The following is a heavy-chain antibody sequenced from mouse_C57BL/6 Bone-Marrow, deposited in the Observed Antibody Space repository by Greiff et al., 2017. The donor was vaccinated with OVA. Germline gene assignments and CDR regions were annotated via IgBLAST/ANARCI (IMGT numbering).Heavy chain of an antibody. CDR2: IDPSDSET. D-gene: IGHD2-3*01. V-gene: IGHV1-52*01. CDR3: ARWDGYYGFAY. Sequence: QVRLQQPGAELVRPGSSVKLSCKASGYTFTSYWMHWVKQRPIQGLEWIGNIDPSDSETHYNQKFKDKATLTVDKSSSTAYMQLSSLTSEDSAVYYCARWDGYYGFAYWGQGTLVTVSA. J-gene: IGHJ3*01. CDR1: GYTFTSYW.